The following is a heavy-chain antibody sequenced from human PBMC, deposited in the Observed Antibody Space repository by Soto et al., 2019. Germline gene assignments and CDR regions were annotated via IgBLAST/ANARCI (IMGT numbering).Heavy chain of an antibody. V-gene: IGHV4-34*01. D-gene: IGHD6-19*01. J-gene: IGHJ4*02. CDR2: INHSGSI. Sequence: SETLSLTCAVSGGSSSAYYWTWLRQSPGKGLEWIGEINHSGSINYSPSLKSRLTISVDTSKNQFSLKLSSVTAADTAVYSCATVIAVPVSALDYWGRGTRVTVSS. CDR3: ATVIAVPVSALDY. CDR1: GGSSSAYY.